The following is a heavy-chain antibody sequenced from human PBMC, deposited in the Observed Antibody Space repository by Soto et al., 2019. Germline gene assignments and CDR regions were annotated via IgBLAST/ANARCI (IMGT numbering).Heavy chain of an antibody. V-gene: IGHV3-23*01. D-gene: IGHD2-15*01. CDR3: AKDYTVAADPSSVILFDY. Sequence: GGSLRLSXAASGFTFNHYAMSWVRQAPGKGLEWVSIIIANGGTFYADSVKGRFTISRDNSKNTVYLHMSSLRVEDTAIYYCAKDYTVAADPSSVILFDYWGQGALVTVSS. CDR2: IIANGGT. J-gene: IGHJ4*02. CDR1: GFTFNHYA.